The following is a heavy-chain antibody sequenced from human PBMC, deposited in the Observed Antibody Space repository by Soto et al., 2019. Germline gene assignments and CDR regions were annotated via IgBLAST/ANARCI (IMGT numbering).Heavy chain of an antibody. CDR3: TREVTGTDYSYYYMDV. Sequence: EVQLVESGGGLVKPGGSLRLSCAASGFTFSAYNMNWVRQAPGKGLEWVSSISNGSTYISYAGSVKGRFTISRDDAKSSLYLQMNSLRAEDTAVYYCTREVTGTDYSYYYMDVWGKGTTVTVSS. CDR2: ISNGSTYI. V-gene: IGHV3-21*01. D-gene: IGHD1-20*01. J-gene: IGHJ6*03. CDR1: GFTFSAYN.